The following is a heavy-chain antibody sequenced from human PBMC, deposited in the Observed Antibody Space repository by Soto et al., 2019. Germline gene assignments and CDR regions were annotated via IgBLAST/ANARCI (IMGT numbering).Heavy chain of an antibody. Sequence: EVQLVQSGAKVKKPGESLKISCKGSGYSFTSYWIGWVRQMPGKGLEWMGIIYPGDSDTRYSPSFQGQVTISADKSISTAYLQWSSLKASDTAMYYCARHFSGAYCGGDCSLGIDYWGQGTLVTVSS. CDR1: GYSFTSYW. D-gene: IGHD2-21*02. CDR2: IYPGDSDT. CDR3: ARHFSGAYCGGDCSLGIDY. V-gene: IGHV5-51*01. J-gene: IGHJ4*02.